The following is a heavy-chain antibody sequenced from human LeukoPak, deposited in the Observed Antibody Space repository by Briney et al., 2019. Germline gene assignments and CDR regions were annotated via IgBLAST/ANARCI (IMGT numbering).Heavy chain of an antibody. CDR1: GGSISSSNYY. D-gene: IGHD6-19*01. Sequence: SETLSLTCTVSGGSISSSNYYWGWIRQPPGKGLEWIGNIYYSGSTYYKPSLKTRVTISVDTSKNQFSLKLTSVTAADTAVYYCARHASVDGNWPRPLDYWGQGSLVTVSS. V-gene: IGHV4-39*01. CDR3: ARHASVDGNWPRPLDY. CDR2: IYYSGST. J-gene: IGHJ4*02.